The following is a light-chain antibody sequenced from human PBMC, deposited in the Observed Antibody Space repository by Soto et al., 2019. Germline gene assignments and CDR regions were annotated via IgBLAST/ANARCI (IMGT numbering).Light chain of an antibody. CDR1: QSVSSSY. CDR3: QQYGSSPLT. V-gene: IGKV3-20*01. Sequence: EIVWTQSPGTLSLSPVERATLSCRASQSVSSSYLAWYQQKPGQAPRLLIYGASSRATGIPDRFSGSGSGTDLTLTISRLEPEDFAVYYCQQYGSSPLTFGGGTKVEIK. CDR2: GAS. J-gene: IGKJ4*01.